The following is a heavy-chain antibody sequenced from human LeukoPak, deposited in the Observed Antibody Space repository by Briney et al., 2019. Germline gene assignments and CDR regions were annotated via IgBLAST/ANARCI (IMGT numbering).Heavy chain of an antibody. D-gene: IGHD3-10*01. CDR1: GFTFSGSA. CDR3: TSITMVRGVIAFDI. Sequence: PGGSLRLSCAASGFTFSGSAMHWVRQASGKGLEWVGRIRSKANSHATAYAASVKGRFTISRDDSKNTAYLQMNSLKTEDTAVYYCTSITMVRGVIAFDIWGQGTMVTVSS. V-gene: IGHV3-73*01. J-gene: IGHJ3*02. CDR2: IRSKANSHAT.